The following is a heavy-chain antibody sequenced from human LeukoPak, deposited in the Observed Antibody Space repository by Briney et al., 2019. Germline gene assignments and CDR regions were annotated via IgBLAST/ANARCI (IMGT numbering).Heavy chain of an antibody. CDR2: ISYDGSNK. J-gene: IGHJ3*02. CDR1: GFTFSSYA. D-gene: IGHD4-17*01. Sequence: GGSLRLSCAASGFTFSSYAMHWVRQAPGKGLEWVAVISYDGSNKYYADSVKGRFTISRDNSKSTLYLQMNSLRAEDTAVYYCARDRRHGDYAQGAFDIWGQGTMVTVSS. CDR3: ARDRRHGDYAQGAFDI. V-gene: IGHV3-30-3*01.